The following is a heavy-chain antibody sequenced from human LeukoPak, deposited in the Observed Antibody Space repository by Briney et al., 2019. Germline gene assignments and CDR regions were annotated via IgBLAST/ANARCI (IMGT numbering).Heavy chain of an antibody. D-gene: IGHD3-22*01. CDR2: ISYDGSNK. CDR3: AKDSAPHLYYYDSRGYLTPFYY. V-gene: IGHV3-30*18. CDR1: GFTLIVYI. J-gene: IGHJ4*02. Sequence: PGGSLRHSPAESGFTLIVYIGHCVRQAPGKGLEWVAVISYDGSNKYYADSVKGRFTISRDNSKNTLYLQMNSLRAEDTAVYYCAKDSAPHLYYYDSRGYLTPFYYWGRGTLVTVSS.